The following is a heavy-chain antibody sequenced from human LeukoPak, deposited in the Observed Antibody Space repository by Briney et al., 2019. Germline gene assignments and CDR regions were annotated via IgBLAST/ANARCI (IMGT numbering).Heavy chain of an antibody. J-gene: IGHJ3*02. Sequence: GGSLRLSCAASGFTFSSYGLSWVRQAPGKGLEWVSVIYSGGSTYYADSVKGRFTISRDNSKNSLYLQMNSLRAEDTAVYYCATRPVYDSSGYPDAFDIWGQGTMVSVSS. CDR2: IYSGGST. D-gene: IGHD3-22*01. V-gene: IGHV3-53*01. CDR3: ATRPVYDSSGYPDAFDI. CDR1: GFTFSSYG.